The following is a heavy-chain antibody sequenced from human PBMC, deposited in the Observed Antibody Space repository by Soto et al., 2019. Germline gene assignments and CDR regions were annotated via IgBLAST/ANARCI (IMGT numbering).Heavy chain of an antibody. Sequence: GASVKVSCKASGYTFTSYYMHWVRQAPGQGLEWMGIINPSGGSTSYAQKFQGRVTMTRDTSTSTVYMELSSLRSEDTAVYYCARDKGGGYYYDSSGYYYGAFDIWGQGTMVTVSS. D-gene: IGHD3-22*01. J-gene: IGHJ3*02. CDR3: ARDKGGGYYYDSSGYYYGAFDI. CDR2: INPSGGST. V-gene: IGHV1-46*01. CDR1: GYTFTSYY.